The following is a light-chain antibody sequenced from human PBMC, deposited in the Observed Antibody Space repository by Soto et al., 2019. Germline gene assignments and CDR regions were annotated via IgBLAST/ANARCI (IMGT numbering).Light chain of an antibody. CDR3: HQYGDSPQT. V-gene: IGKV3-20*01. J-gene: IGKJ1*01. Sequence: EIVLTQSPGTLSLSPGEGATLSCRASQSVGSSYLAWYQQRPGQAPRLLITGASNRATGVADRFSGSGSGTDFTLTISRLEPEDFAEYYCHQYGDSPQTFGQGTKVEI. CDR2: GAS. CDR1: QSVGSSY.